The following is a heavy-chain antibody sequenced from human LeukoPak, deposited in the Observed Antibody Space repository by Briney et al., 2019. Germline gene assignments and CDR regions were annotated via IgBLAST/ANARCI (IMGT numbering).Heavy chain of an antibody. Sequence: PGRSLRLSCAASGFTFSTYGMHWVRKAPGKGLEWVALISFDGSIEYYVDSVKGRFTISRDNSKNTLFLQMNSLRPEDTAVYYCAKDSDIAVAGSDDALDVWGQGTMVTVSS. J-gene: IGHJ3*01. CDR1: GFTFSTYG. D-gene: IGHD6-19*01. V-gene: IGHV3-30*18. CDR2: ISFDGSIE. CDR3: AKDSDIAVAGSDDALDV.